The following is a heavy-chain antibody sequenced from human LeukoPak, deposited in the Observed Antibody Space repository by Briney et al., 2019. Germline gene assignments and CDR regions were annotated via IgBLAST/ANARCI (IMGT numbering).Heavy chain of an antibody. J-gene: IGHJ4*02. CDR3: AKVGHYYDSSGYSDY. CDR2: ISYDGSNK. CDR1: GFTFSSYA. D-gene: IGHD3-22*01. Sequence: PGGSLRLSCAASGFTFSSYAMHWVRQAPGKGLEWVAVISYDGSNKYYADSVKGRFTISRDNSKNTLYLQMNSLRAEDTAVYYCAKVGHYYDSSGYSDYWGQGTLVTVSS. V-gene: IGHV3-30-3*01.